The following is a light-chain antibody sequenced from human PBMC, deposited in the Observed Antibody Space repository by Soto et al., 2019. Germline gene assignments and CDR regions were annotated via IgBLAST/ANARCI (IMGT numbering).Light chain of an antibody. V-gene: IGKV3-11*01. CDR2: DAS. CDR3: QQRSSWPLT. CDR1: QSVSSS. Sequence: EIVLTQSPATLSLSPGETATLSCRASQSVSSSLAWYQQKPGQTPRLLIYDASNRATGIPARFSGSGSGTDFTLTVSSLEPEDFAGCYSQQRSSWPLTFGGGTKVEIK. J-gene: IGKJ4*01.